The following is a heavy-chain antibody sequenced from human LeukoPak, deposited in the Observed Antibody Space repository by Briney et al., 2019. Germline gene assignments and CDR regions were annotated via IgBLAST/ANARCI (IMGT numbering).Heavy chain of an antibody. Sequence: SVKVSCKASGGTFSSYAISWVRQAPGQGLEWMGGIIPIFGTANYAQKFQGRVTITADKSTSTAYMELSSLRSEDMAVYYCARRIVGATGLDYWGQGTLVTVSS. CDR1: GGTFSSYA. D-gene: IGHD1-26*01. CDR3: ARRIVGATGLDY. V-gene: IGHV1-69*06. CDR2: IIPIFGTA. J-gene: IGHJ4*02.